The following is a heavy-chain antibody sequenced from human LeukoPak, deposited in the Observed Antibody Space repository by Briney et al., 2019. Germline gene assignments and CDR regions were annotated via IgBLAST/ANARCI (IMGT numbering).Heavy chain of an antibody. CDR1: GFTFRDYY. Sequence: GGSLRLSCAASGFTFRDYYMSWIRQAPGKGLEWVSYISSSGSTIYYAHSVKGRFTISRDNAKNSLYLQMNSLRAEDTAVYYCARVSRRVAATTLNYWGQGTLVTVSS. V-gene: IGHV3-11*01. CDR3: ARVSRRVAATTLNY. D-gene: IGHD2-15*01. CDR2: ISSSGSTI. J-gene: IGHJ4*02.